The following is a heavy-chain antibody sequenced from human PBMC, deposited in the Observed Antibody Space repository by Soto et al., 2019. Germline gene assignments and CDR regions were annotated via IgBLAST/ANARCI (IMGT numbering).Heavy chain of an antibody. CDR1: GGSFSGYY. V-gene: IGHV4-34*01. CDR3: ANVGATNWFDP. Sequence: SLTCAVYGGSFSGYYWSWIRQPPGKGLEWIGEINHSGSTNYNPSLKSRVTISVDTSKNQFSLRLSSVTAADTAVYYCANVGATNWFDPWGQGTLVTVSS. CDR2: INHSGST. J-gene: IGHJ5*02. D-gene: IGHD1-26*01.